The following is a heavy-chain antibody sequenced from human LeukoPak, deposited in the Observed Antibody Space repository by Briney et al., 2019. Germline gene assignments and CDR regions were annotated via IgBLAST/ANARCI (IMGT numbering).Heavy chain of an antibody. CDR2: IRTNGGST. Sequence: PGGSLRLSCAASGFTFSSYAMSWVRQAPGKGLEWVSSIRTNGGSTYYADSVKGRFTISRDNSKNTLYLQMNSLRAEDTAVYYCAKDPYDILTGYFDYWGQGTLVTVSS. CDR3: AKDPYDILTGYFDY. CDR1: GFTFSSYA. D-gene: IGHD3-9*01. V-gene: IGHV3-23*01. J-gene: IGHJ4*02.